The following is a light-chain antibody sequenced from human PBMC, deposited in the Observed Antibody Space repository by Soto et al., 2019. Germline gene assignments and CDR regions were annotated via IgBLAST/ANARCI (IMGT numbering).Light chain of an antibody. CDR1: QSLLHITGETF. J-gene: IGKJ5*01. CDR3: MQSTQLPLT. Sequence: DVVVTQTQLSLSVAPGQPASISCKSSQSLLHITGETFLFWYLQKPGQSPQLLIYEVSTRVSGVPDRFSGSGTGTDFTLEISRVETDDVGIYYCMQSTQLPLTFGQGTRLGIE. V-gene: IGKV2D-29*02. CDR2: EVS.